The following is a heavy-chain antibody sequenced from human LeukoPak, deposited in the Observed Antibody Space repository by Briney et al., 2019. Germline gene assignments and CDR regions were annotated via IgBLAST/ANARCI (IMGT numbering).Heavy chain of an antibody. V-gene: IGHV3-73*01. J-gene: IGHJ6*03. Sequence: GGSLRLSCAVSGFTFSGSAMHWVRQASGKGLEWVGRIGSRADTYATTYAASVKGRFTISRDDSKNTAYLHMNNLKTEDTAVYYCLVEPTYYVDVWGKGTAVTVSS. CDR2: IGSRADTYAT. CDR1: GFTFSGSA. CDR3: LVEPTYYVDV.